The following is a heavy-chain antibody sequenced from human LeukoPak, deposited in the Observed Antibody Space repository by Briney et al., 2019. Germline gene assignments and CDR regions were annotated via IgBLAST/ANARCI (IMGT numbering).Heavy chain of an antibody. J-gene: IGHJ4*02. D-gene: IGHD1-26*01. Sequence: GGSLRLSCAASGFTFSSYGMHWVRQAPGKGLERVAFIRYDGSNKYYADSVKGRFTISRDNSKNTLYLQMNSLRAEDTAVYYCARESGSYSTLFDYWGQGTLVTVSS. CDR1: GFTFSSYG. CDR3: ARESGSYSTLFDY. CDR2: IRYDGSNK. V-gene: IGHV3-30*02.